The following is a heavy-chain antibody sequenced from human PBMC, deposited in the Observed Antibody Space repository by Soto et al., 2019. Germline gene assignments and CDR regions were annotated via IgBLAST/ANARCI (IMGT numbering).Heavy chain of an antibody. CDR2: ISSSSSYI. V-gene: IGHV3-21*01. D-gene: IGHD5-12*01. CDR1: GFTFSSKG. J-gene: IGHJ6*02. CDR3: ARGDWWLRYDYYYGMDV. Sequence: PGGSLGLSCAPSGFTFSSKGWNGFRQAPGRGLEWVSSISSSSSYIYYADSVKGRFTISRDNAKNSLYLQMNSLRAEDTAVYYCARGDWWLRYDYYYGMDVWGQGTTVTVSS.